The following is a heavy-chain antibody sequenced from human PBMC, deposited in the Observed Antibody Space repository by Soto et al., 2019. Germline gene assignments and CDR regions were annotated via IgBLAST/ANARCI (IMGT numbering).Heavy chain of an antibody. CDR3: ARDQGYSYGTYYYYGMDV. D-gene: IGHD5-18*01. CDR1: GFTFNSYG. CDR2: IWYDGSNK. J-gene: IGHJ6*02. V-gene: IGHV3-33*01. Sequence: QVQLVESGGGVVQPGRSLRLSCAASGFTFNSYGMHWVRQAPGKGLEWVAVIWYDGSNKYYADSVKGRFTISRDNSKNTLYLQMNSLRAEDTAVYYCARDQGYSYGTYYYYGMDVWGQGTTVTVSS.